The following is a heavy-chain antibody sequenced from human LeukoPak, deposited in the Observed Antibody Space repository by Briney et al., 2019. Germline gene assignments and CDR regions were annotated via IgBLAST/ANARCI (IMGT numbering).Heavy chain of an antibody. Sequence: GGSLRLSCAASGFTFSDAWMTWVRLAPGKGLEWVGRITSKTNGGTTEYAAIVKGRFTISRDDSKDTLFLQTDSLTTEDTAVYYCTESLVHWGQGARVTVSS. D-gene: IGHD6-13*01. J-gene: IGHJ4*02. CDR2: ITSKTNGGTT. CDR1: GFTFSDAW. V-gene: IGHV3-15*01. CDR3: TESLVH.